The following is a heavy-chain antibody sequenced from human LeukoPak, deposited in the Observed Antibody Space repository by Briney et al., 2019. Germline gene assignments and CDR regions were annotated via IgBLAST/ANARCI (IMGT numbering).Heavy chain of an antibody. V-gene: IGHV3-21*06. D-gene: IGHD2-21*01. CDR1: GFPFSSHS. CDR3: ARDSVVGDKLNWFDP. J-gene: IGHJ5*02. Sequence: GGSLRLSCAASGFPFSSHSMNWVRQAPGKGLERVTIISSTSGYILYADSVKGRFTLSRDNPKNTLHLQMNSLRAEDTAVYYCARDSVVGDKLNWFDPWGEGTLVTVSS. CDR2: ISSTSGYI.